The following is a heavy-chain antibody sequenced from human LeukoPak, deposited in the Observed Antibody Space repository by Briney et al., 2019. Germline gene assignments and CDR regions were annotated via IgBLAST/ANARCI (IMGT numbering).Heavy chain of an antibody. J-gene: IGHJ5*02. CDR2: IYPGDSDT. V-gene: IGHV5-51*01. D-gene: IGHD3-10*01. CDR3: ARGVTMVRGVFPDWFDP. Sequence: GESLKISCKGSGYSFSSHWIGWVRQMPGKGLEWMGIIYPGDSDTRYSPSFQGQVTISADKSISTAYLQWSSLKASDTAMYYCARGVTMVRGVFPDWFDPWGQGTLVTVSS. CDR1: GYSFSSHW.